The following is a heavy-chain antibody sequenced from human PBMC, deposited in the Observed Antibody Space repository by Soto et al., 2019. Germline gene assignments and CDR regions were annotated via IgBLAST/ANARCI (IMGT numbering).Heavy chain of an antibody. D-gene: IGHD6-13*01. Sequence: PSETLSLTCGVYGGSFGGYYLSWIRQPPGKGLEWIGEINHSGSTNYNPSLKSRVTISVDTSKNQFSLKLSSVTAADTAVYYCVRLPRIAAAGKGYFDYWGQGTLVTAPQ. CDR3: VRLPRIAAAGKGYFDY. J-gene: IGHJ4*02. CDR2: INHSGST. V-gene: IGHV4-34*01. CDR1: GGSFGGYY.